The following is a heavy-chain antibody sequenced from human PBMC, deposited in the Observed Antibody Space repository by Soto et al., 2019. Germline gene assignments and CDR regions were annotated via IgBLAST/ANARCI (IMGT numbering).Heavy chain of an antibody. CDR1: GCTFSSYA. V-gene: IGHV5-51*01. CDR3: ATTKRVPKNYYYYGMDV. D-gene: IGHD3-10*01. Sequence: KVSCKASGCTFSSYALGSVRQAPGQGLEWMGIIYPGDSDSRYSPSFQGQVTISADKSISTAYLQWSSLKASDTAMYYCATTKRVPKNYYYYGMDVWGQGTTITAS. J-gene: IGHJ6*02. CDR2: IYPGDSDS.